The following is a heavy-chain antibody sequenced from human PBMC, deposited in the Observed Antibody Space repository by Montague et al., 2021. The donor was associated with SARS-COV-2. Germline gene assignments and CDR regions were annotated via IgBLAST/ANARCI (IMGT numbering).Heavy chain of an antibody. V-gene: IGHV3-21*01. CDR1: GFTFSAYS. J-gene: IGHJ3*02. CDR2: ISSRTSYT. Sequence: SLRLSCAASGFTFSAYSMTWVRQAPGKGMEWVSSISSRTSYTYYGDSAKGRFTSSRDNAKNSLYLEMNSLRAEDTAVYYCAREGYNNSWYHFGFDIWGQGTVVTVSS. CDR3: AREGYNNSWYHFGFDI. D-gene: IGHD6-13*01.